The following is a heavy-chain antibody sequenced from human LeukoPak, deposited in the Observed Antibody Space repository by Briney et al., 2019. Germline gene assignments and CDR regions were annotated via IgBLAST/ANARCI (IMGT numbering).Heavy chain of an antibody. Sequence: PSETLSLTCTVSGGSISSYYWSWIRQPPGKGLEWIGYIYYSGSTNYNPSLKSRVTISVDTSKNQFSLKLSSVTAADTAVYYCARQRTSGSASNLRVAQIDSWGQGTLVTVSS. J-gene: IGHJ4*02. V-gene: IGHV4-59*01. CDR1: GGSISSYY. CDR3: ARQRTSGSASNLRVAQIDS. D-gene: IGHD3-3*01. CDR2: IYYSGST.